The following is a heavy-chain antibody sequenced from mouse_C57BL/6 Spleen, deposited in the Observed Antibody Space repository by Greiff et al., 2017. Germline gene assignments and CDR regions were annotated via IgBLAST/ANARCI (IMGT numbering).Heavy chain of an antibody. CDR1: GYTFTSYW. CDR3: ARSLYDYDPYYFDY. CDR2: ISPGSGST. D-gene: IGHD2-4*01. V-gene: IGHV1-55*01. Sequence: QVQLQPPGAELVKPGASVTLSCKASGYTFTSYWITWVKQRPGQGLEWIGDISPGSGSTDYNEKFKSKATLTVDTSSSTAYMQRSSLTSDDSAVYYCARSLYDYDPYYFDYWGQGTTLTGSS. J-gene: IGHJ2*01.